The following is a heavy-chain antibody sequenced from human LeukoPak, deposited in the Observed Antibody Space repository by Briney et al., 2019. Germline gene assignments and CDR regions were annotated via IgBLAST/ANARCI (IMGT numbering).Heavy chain of an antibody. CDR1: GYTFTSYG. CDR2: ISAYNGNT. CDR3: AITIYYYDSSGYYTGYFQH. V-gene: IGHV1-18*01. Sequence: GASVKVSCKASGYTFTSYGISWVRQAPGQGLEWMGWISAYNGNTNYAQKLQGRVTMTTDTSTSTAYMELRSLRSDDTAVYYCAITIYYYDSSGYYTGYFQHWGQGTLVTVSS. D-gene: IGHD3-22*01. J-gene: IGHJ1*01.